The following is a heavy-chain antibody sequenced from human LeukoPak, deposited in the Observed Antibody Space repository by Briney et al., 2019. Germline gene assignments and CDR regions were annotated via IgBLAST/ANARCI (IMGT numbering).Heavy chain of an antibody. D-gene: IGHD3/OR15-3a*01. V-gene: IGHV4-4*07. CDR2: MYLSGET. CDR1: GDSITNYY. Sequence: PSETLSLTCTVSGDSITNYYWTWIRQPAGKGLEWVGRMYLSGETNYNPSLKSRVTMSLDTSRNHFSLRLTSATAADTAVYYCASGVQWTGNNYWGQGTLVTVSS. CDR3: ASGVQWTGNNY. J-gene: IGHJ4*02.